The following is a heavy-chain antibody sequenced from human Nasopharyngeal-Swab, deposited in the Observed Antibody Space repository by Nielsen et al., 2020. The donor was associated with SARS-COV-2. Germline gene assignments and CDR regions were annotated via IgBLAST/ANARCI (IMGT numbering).Heavy chain of an antibody. CDR2: IYYSGST. D-gene: IGHD5-24*01. Sequence: GSLRLSCTVSGGSTSSYYWSWIRQLPGKGLEWIGYIYYSGSTNYNPSLKSRVTISVDTSKNQFSLKLSSVTAADTAVYYCARGEMATTSFDYWGQGTLVTVSS. CDR1: GGSTSSYY. CDR3: ARGEMATTSFDY. J-gene: IGHJ4*02. V-gene: IGHV4-59*01.